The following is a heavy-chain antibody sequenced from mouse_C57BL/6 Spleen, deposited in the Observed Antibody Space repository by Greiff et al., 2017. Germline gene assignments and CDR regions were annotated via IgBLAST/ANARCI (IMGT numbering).Heavy chain of an antibody. V-gene: IGHV1-64*01. D-gene: IGHD3-2*02. CDR2: IHPNSGGT. CDR1: GYTFTSYW. J-gene: IGHJ3*01. CDR3: ARKEAAQATGFAY. Sequence: QVQLQQPGAELVKPGASVKLSCKASGYTFTSYWMHWVKQRPGQGLEWIGMIHPNSGGTNYNEKFKGKATLTADKSSSTAYMQLSSLTSEDSAVYFCARKEAAQATGFAYWGQGTLVTVSA.